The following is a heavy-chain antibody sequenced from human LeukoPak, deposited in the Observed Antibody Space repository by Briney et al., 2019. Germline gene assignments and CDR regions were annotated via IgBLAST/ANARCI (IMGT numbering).Heavy chain of an antibody. CDR1: GGSINSYY. J-gene: IGHJ4*02. Sequence: PSETLSLTCTVSGGSINSYYWSWIRQPPGKGLEWIGYIYYSGSTNYNPSLKSRVTISVDTSKNQFSLKLSSVTAADTAVYYCARGGILTGYDFDYWGQGTLVTVSS. CDR2: IYYSGST. CDR3: ARGGILTGYDFDY. D-gene: IGHD3-9*01. V-gene: IGHV4-59*01.